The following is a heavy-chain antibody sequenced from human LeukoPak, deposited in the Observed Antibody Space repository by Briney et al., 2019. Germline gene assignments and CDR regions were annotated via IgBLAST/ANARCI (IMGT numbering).Heavy chain of an antibody. Sequence: SETLSLTCSVSGGSISSYYWSWIRQPPGKGPEWIGYIYYSANYNPSLKSRVTISVDRSKNQFSLNLTSVTAADTAAYYCARASGYYVNHWGQGTLVTVSS. J-gene: IGHJ5*02. D-gene: IGHD5-18*01. CDR1: GGSISSYY. CDR2: IYYSA. V-gene: IGHV4-59*01. CDR3: ARASGYYVNH.